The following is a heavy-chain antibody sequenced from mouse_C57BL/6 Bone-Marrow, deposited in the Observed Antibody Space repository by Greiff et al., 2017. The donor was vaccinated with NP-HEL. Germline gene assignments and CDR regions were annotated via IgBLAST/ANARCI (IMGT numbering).Heavy chain of an antibody. Sequence: VQLQQSGPELVKPGASVKISCKASGYSFTDYNMNWVKQSNGKSLEWIGVINPNYGTTSYNQKFKGKATLTVDQSSSTASMQLNSLTSEDSAVYYCARWGSSGYEDAMDYWGQGTSVTVSS. CDR2: INPNYGTT. CDR1: GYSFTDYN. CDR3: ARWGSSGYEDAMDY. J-gene: IGHJ4*01. D-gene: IGHD3-2*02. V-gene: IGHV1-39*01.